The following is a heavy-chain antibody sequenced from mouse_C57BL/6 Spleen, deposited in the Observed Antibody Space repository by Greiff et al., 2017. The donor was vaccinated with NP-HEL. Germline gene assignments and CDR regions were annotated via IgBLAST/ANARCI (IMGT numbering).Heavy chain of an antibody. CDR3: ARDYGSSYWFAY. CDR2: INPGSGGT. J-gene: IGHJ3*01. D-gene: IGHD1-1*01. Sequence: VQLQQSGAELVRPGTSVKVSCKASGYAFTNYLIEWVKQRPGQGLEWIGVINPGSGGTNYNEKFKGKATLTADKSSSTAYMQLSSLTSEDSAVYFRARDYGSSYWFAYWGQGTLVTVSA. V-gene: IGHV1-54*01. CDR1: GYAFTNYL.